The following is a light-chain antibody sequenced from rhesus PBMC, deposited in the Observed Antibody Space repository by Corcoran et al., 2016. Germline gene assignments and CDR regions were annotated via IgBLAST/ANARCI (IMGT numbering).Light chain of an antibody. Sequence: EIVLTQSPAFQSVTLKEKVTITCQASQSIGSSLHWYQQRPDQSPKLLIRFPSQSISGVPSRFSGGVYGTDFTLTINSLEAEDAATFSCQQSSSFPFTFGPGTKLDIK. J-gene: IGKJ3*01. CDR3: QQSSSFPFT. V-gene: IGKV6-55*01. CDR1: QSIGSS. CDR2: FPS.